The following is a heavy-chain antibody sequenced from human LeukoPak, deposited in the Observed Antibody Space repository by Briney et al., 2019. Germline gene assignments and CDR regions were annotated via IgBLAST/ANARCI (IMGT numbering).Heavy chain of an antibody. J-gene: IGHJ3*02. CDR3: ARDFGSGATRKDAFDI. Sequence: PSEALSLTCTVSAGSISSSSYYWGWIRQPPGKGLEWIGSIYYSGSTYYNPSLKSRVTISVDTSKNQFSLKLSSVTAADTAVYYGARDFGSGATRKDAFDIWGQGTMVTVSS. CDR1: AGSISSSSYY. D-gene: IGHD1-26*01. V-gene: IGHV4-39*07. CDR2: IYYSGST.